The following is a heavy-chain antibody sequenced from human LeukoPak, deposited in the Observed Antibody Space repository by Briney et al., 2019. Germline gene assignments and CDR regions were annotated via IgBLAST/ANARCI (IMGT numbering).Heavy chain of an antibody. V-gene: IGHV4-59*01. Sequence: SEALSLTCTVSGGSISSYYWSWIRQPPGKGLEWIGYIYYSGSTNYNPSLKSRVTISVDTSKDQFSLKLSSVTAADTAVYYCARAENNWFDPWGQGTLVTVSS. CDR3: ARAENNWFDP. J-gene: IGHJ5*02. CDR1: GGSISSYY. CDR2: IYYSGST.